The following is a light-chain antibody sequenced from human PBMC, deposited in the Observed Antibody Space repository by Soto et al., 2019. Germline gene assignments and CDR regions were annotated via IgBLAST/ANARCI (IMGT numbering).Light chain of an antibody. CDR2: GAS. CDR3: QQSYTTPWT. V-gene: IGKV1-39*01. J-gene: IGKJ1*01. CDR1: QNISYY. Sequence: DIQMTQSPSPLSASVGDRLTITCRASQNISYYLNWFQQRPGKAHQLLIFGASNLHIGVPSRFSGSGSGTDFALTISSLQPEDFATYHCQQSYTTPWTFGQGTKV.